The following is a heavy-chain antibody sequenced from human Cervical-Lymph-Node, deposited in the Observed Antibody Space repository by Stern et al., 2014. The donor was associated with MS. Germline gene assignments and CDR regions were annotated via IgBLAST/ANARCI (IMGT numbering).Heavy chain of an antibody. D-gene: IGHD1-26*01. CDR3: ARHDSVPRPSQLYSARDRGPGYFDY. CDR1: GGSISSSTYY. J-gene: IGHJ4*02. V-gene: IGHV4-39*01. CDR2: IYYSGFT. Sequence: VQLLESGPGLVKPSETLSLTCTVSGGSISSSTYYWAWIRQPPGKGLEWIGNIYYSGFTYYNPALKSRVTISVDMSKNQFSLKLSSVTAADTAIYYCARHDSVPRPSQLYSARDRGPGYFDYWGQGTLVTVSS.